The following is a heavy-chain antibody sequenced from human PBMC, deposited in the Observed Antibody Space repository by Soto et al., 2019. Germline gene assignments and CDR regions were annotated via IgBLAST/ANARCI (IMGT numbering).Heavy chain of an antibody. V-gene: IGHV1-2*04. Sequence: SVHVSCKASGYTFTGYYMHGGRQAPGQGLEWMGWINTNSGGTNYAQKFQGWVTMTRDTSISTAYMELSRLRSDETAVYYCASEGADCSGGICYYFDYWGQ. J-gene: IGHJ4*02. CDR2: INTNSGGT. D-gene: IGHD2-15*01. CDR1: GYTFTGYY. CDR3: ASEGADCSGGICYYFDY.